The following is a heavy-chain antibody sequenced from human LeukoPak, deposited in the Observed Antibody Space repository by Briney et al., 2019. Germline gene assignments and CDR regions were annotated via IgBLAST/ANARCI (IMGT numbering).Heavy chain of an antibody. V-gene: IGHV3-23*01. CDR2: ISGSGGST. CDR3: AKTGQYSSSFFDY. CDR1: GFTFSSYA. Sequence: GGSLRLSCAASGFTFSSYAMSWVRQAPGKGLEWVSGISGSGGSTYYADSVKGRFTISRDNSKNTLYLQMNSLRAEDTALYYCAKTGQYSSSFFDYWGQGTLVTVSS. J-gene: IGHJ4*02. D-gene: IGHD6-13*01.